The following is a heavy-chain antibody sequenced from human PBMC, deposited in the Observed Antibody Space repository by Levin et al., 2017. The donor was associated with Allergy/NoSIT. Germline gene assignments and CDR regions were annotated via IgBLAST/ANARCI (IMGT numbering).Heavy chain of an antibody. Sequence: TGGSLRLSCAASGFTFSNYWMHWVRQAPGKGLVWVSRINTDGTYIHYADSVKGRFTISRDNAENTLYLQMTGLGAEDTAVYFCARDSYIGDFDLYRGFDYWGQGTLVTVSS. CDR3: ARDSYIGDFDLYRGFDY. D-gene: IGHD4-17*01. CDR2: INTDGTYI. J-gene: IGHJ4*02. CDR1: GFTFSNYW. V-gene: IGHV3-74*01.